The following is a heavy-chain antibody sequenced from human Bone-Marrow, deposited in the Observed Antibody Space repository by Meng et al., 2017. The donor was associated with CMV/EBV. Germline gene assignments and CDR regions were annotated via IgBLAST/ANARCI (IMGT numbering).Heavy chain of an antibody. CDR2: IYSGGSST. CDR1: GLTFSSYA. Sequence: GESLKISCAASGLTFSSYAMSWVRQAPGKGLEWVSIIYSGGSSTYYVDSVKGRFTISRDDPKNTLYLQMNSLRAEDTAVYYCARPGYYCSSTSCYFGRDGMAVWGKGTTVTVSS. V-gene: IGHV3-23*03. J-gene: IGHJ6*04. CDR3: ARPGYYCSSTSCYFGRDGMAV. D-gene: IGHD2-2*01.